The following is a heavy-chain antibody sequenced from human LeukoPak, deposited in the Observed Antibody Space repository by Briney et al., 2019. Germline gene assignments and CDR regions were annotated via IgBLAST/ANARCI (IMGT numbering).Heavy chain of an antibody. V-gene: IGHV3-23*01. CDR1: GITLSNYG. D-gene: IGHD3-10*01. CDR3: AKRGVVIRVILVGFHKQAYYFDS. Sequence: GGSLRLSCAVSGITLSNYGVSWVRQAPGKGLEWVAGISDSGGSTNYADSVKGRFTISRDNAKNTLYLQMNSLRAEDTAVYFCAKRGVVIRVILVGFHKQAYYFDSWGQGALVTVSS. J-gene: IGHJ4*02. CDR2: ISDSGGST.